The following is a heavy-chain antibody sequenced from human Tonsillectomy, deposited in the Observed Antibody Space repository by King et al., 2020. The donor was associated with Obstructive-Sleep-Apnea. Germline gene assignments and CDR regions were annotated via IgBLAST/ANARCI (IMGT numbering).Heavy chain of an antibody. D-gene: IGHD1-14*01. Sequence: EVQLVESGGDLVQPGGSLRLSCAASGFTFSSYAMSWVRQAPGKGLEWVSVISTSGGSTYYADSVKGRFTISRDNSKNTLYLQMNSLRAEDTALYYCAKGGNPPADYFDYWGQGTLVTVSS. J-gene: IGHJ4*02. CDR1: GFTFSSYA. CDR3: AKGGNPPADYFDY. V-gene: IGHV3-23*04. CDR2: ISTSGGST.